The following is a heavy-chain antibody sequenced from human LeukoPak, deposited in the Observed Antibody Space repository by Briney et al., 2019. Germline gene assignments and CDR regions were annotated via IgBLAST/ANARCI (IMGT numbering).Heavy chain of an antibody. CDR1: GFTFSSSA. D-gene: IGHD3-10*01. J-gene: IGHJ4*02. CDR2: ISGSDQST. V-gene: IGHV3-23*01. CDR3: AKDHNWDREYYFDY. Sequence: PGGSLRLSCAASGFTFSSSAMSWVRQAPGKGLEWVSVISGSDQSTYYAGSVKGRFTISRDNSKNTLYLQMNSLRAEDTAVYYCAKDHNWDREYYFDYWGQGTLVTVSS.